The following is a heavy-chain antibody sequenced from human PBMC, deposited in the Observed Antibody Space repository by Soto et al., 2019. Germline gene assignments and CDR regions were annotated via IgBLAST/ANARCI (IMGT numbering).Heavy chain of an antibody. J-gene: IGHJ5*02. Sequence: GESLKISCKGSGYSFTSYWIGWVRQMPGKGLEWMGIIYPGDSGTRYSPSFQGQVTISADKSISTAYLQWSSLKDSDTAMYYCARQVPIVGAPPELWFDPWGQGTLVTVSS. D-gene: IGHD1-26*01. V-gene: IGHV5-51*01. CDR2: IYPGDSGT. CDR3: ARQVPIVGAPPELWFDP. CDR1: GYSFTSYW.